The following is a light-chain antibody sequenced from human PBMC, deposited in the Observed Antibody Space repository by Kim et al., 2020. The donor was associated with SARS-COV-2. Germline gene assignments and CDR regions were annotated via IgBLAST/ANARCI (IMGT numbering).Light chain of an antibody. CDR1: SSDVGGYND. J-gene: IGLJ3*02. CDR2: DVS. V-gene: IGLV2-14*04. CDR3: SSYTSSSTWV. Sequence: GQSFTISCTGTSSDVGGYNDVSWYQQHPGKAPKLMIYDVSKRPSGVSNRFSGSKSGNTACLTISGLQAEDEADYYCSSYTSSSTWVFGGGTQLTVL.